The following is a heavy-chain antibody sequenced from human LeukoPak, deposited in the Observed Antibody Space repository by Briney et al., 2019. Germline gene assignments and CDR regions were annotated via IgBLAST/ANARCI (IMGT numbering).Heavy chain of an antibody. CDR1: GLTFSSYS. V-gene: IGHV3-21*01. J-gene: IGHJ4*02. D-gene: IGHD2-2*01. CDR2: ISSSSSYI. Sequence: VGSLRLSCAASGLTFSSYSMNWVRQAPGKGLEWVSSISSSSSYIYYADSVKGRFTISRGNAKNSLYLQMNSLRAEDTAVYYCARDRGDIVVVPAAYDYWGQGTLVTVSS. CDR3: ARDRGDIVVVPAAYDY.